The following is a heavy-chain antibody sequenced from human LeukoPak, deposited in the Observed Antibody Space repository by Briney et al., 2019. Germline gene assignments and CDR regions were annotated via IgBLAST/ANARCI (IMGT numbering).Heavy chain of an antibody. V-gene: IGHV1-8*01. J-gene: IGHJ4*02. Sequence: ASVKVSCKASGYTFTSYDIDWVRQATGQGLEWMGWMNPNSGNTGYAQKFQGRVTMTRDTSISTAYMELSSLRSEDTAVYYCARGPQRGTYYFDYWGQGTLVTVSS. CDR1: GYTFTSYD. D-gene: IGHD3-16*01. CDR3: ARGPQRGTYYFDY. CDR2: MNPNSGNT.